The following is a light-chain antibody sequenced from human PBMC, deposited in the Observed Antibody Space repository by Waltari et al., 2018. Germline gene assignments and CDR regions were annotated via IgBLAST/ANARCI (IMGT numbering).Light chain of an antibody. Sequence: DMVMTQSPESLVVSLGERATMNCKSSQGILYSSYNDKNFLAWYQHKPGQSPRLLIYWASTRESGVPDRFSRSGSGTDFTLTISSMQAEDVAVYYCQQYYSTPFTFGPGTKVDVK. J-gene: IGKJ3*01. V-gene: IGKV4-1*01. CDR3: QQYYSTPFT. CDR1: QGILYSSYNDKNF. CDR2: WAS.